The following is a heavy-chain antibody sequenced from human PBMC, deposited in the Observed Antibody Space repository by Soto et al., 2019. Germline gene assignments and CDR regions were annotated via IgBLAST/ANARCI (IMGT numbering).Heavy chain of an antibody. Sequence: QVQLVQSGAEVKKPGASVKVSCKASGYTFTSYGISWVRQAPGQGLEWMGWISAYNGNTNYAQKLQGRVTMTTDTSTSTSYRELRSLRSDDTAVYSCARPRYQMPPNAYYYYYGMDVWGQGTTVTVSS. CDR1: GYTFTSYG. D-gene: IGHD2-2*01. J-gene: IGHJ6*02. CDR3: ARPRYQMPPNAYYYYYGMDV. CDR2: ISAYNGNT. V-gene: IGHV1-18*01.